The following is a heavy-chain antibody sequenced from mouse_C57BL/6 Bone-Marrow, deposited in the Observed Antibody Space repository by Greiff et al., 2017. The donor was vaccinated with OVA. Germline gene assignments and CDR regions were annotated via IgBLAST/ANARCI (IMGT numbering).Heavy chain of an antibody. Sequence: VQLQQSGPELVKPGASVKMSCKASGYTFTDYNMHWVKQSHGKSLEWIGYINPNNGGTSYNQKFKGKATLTVNKSSSTAYMELRSLTSEDSAVYYCARDYYGSSYWYFDVWGTGTTVIVSS. V-gene: IGHV1-22*01. CDR3: ARDYYGSSYWYFDV. CDR1: GYTFTDYN. J-gene: IGHJ1*03. CDR2: INPNNGGT. D-gene: IGHD1-1*01.